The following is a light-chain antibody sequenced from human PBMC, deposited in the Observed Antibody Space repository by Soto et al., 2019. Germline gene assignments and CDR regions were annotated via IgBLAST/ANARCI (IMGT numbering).Light chain of an antibody. V-gene: IGKV1-39*01. CDR1: QSISKY. Sequence: QMTQSPSSLSASVGDRVTITCRASQSISKYLNWYQHKPGKAPKLLISATSSLQSGVPSRFSGSGSGADFTLTISSLQPEDFATYYCQQSYNTRYTFGQGTKLEIK. CDR3: QQSYNTRYT. J-gene: IGKJ2*01. CDR2: ATS.